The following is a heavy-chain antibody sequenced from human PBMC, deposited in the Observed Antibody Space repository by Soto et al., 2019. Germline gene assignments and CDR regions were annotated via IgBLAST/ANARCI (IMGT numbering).Heavy chain of an antibody. CDR2: ISSSSSYI. CDR1: GFTFSSYS. J-gene: IGHJ6*02. CDR3: ARDDGGAAGYYGMDV. D-gene: IGHD2-21*01. V-gene: IGHV3-21*01. Sequence: WGSLRLSCAASGFTFSSYSMNWVRQAPGKGLEWVSSISSSSSYIYYADSVKGRFTISRDNAKNSLYLQMNSLRAEDTAVYYCARDDGGAAGYYGMDVWGQGTTVTVSS.